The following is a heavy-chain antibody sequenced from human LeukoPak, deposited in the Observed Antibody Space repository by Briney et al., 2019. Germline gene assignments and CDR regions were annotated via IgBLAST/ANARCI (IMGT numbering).Heavy chain of an antibody. CDR2: ISSSSSTI. D-gene: IGHD6-13*01. CDR1: GFTFSSHS. Sequence: PGGSLRLSCAASGFTFSSHSMNWVRQAPGKGLEWVSYISSSSSTIYYADSVKGRFTISRDNSKNTLYLQMKSLGGDDTALYYCAKCWRVVSGNWYLSFDSWGQGTLVTVSS. J-gene: IGHJ4*02. V-gene: IGHV3-48*01. CDR3: AKCWRVVSGNWYLSFDS.